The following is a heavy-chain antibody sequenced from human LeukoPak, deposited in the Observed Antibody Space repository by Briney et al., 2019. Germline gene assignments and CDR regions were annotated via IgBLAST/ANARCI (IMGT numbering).Heavy chain of an antibody. CDR3: GRDPNGDYVGAFDF. D-gene: IGHD4-17*01. CDR2: IRGSGDGT. J-gene: IGHJ3*01. Sequence: GGSLRLSCAASGFTFDDYAMHWVRQAPGKGLEWVSSIRGSGDGTSYADSVKGRFTMSRDNSKNTLYLQMNSLRAEDTAIYYCGRDPNGDYVGAFDFWGQGTLVTVSS. V-gene: IGHV3-23*01. CDR1: GFTFDDYA.